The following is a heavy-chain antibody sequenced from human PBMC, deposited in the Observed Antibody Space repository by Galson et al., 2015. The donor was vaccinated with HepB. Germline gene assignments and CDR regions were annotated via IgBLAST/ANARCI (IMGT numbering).Heavy chain of an antibody. Sequence: SLRLSCAASGFTFSSYSMNWVRQAPGKGLEWVSYISSSSSTIYYADSVKGRFTISRDNAKNSLYLQMNSLRDEDTAVYYCASTVEDAGSQPYYFDYWGQGTLVTVSS. J-gene: IGHJ4*02. D-gene: IGHD4-23*01. V-gene: IGHV3-48*02. CDR3: ASTVEDAGSQPYYFDY. CDR1: GFTFSSYS. CDR2: ISSSSSTI.